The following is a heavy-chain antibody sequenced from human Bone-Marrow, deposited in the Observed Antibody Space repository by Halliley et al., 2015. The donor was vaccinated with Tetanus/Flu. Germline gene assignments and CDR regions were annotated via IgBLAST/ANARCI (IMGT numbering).Heavy chain of an antibody. V-gene: IGHV3-7*01. J-gene: IGHJ4*02. CDR3: ARDMRGWVEYNDTVGFLDY. CDR2: TKQDGSEK. Sequence: SLRLSCAVSGFAFRAYWMTWVRQAPGQGLEWVASTKQDGSEKFYVDSVKGRFTISRDNAKNSLYLQMNSLRDEDTAVYYCARDMRGWVEYNDTVGFLDYWGQVTLVTVSS. D-gene: IGHD2-8*02. CDR1: GFAFRAYW.